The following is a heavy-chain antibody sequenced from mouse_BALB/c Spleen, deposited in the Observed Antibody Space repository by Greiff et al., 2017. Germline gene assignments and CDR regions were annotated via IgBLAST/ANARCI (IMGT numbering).Heavy chain of an antibody. V-gene: IGHV1-80*01. CDR3: ARSEYVNYYDC. CDR1: GYAFSSYW. CDR2: IYPGDGDT. D-gene: IGHD2-10*02. J-gene: IGHJ2*01. Sequence: VQLQQSGAELVRPGSSVKISCTASGYAFSSYWMTWVKQRPGQGLEWIGQIYPGDGDTNYNGKFKGKATLTADKSSSTAYMQLSSLTSEDSAVYFCARSEYVNYYDCWGQGTTIAVS.